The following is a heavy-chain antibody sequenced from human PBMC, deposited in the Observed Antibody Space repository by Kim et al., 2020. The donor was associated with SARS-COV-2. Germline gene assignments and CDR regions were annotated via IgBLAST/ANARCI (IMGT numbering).Heavy chain of an antibody. J-gene: IGHJ2*01. V-gene: IGHV3-53*01. CDR3: VSGLYDGFWSGCQTPSYW. Sequence: GGSLRLSCAVYGFSVSSYVLSWVRQAPGKGLEWVADVYSGGGTYYAESLKSRFTFSRDKYKNTFHLQMNSLRAADTAVYYCVSGLYDGFWSGCQTPSYW. CDR1: GFSVSSYV. CDR2: VYSGGGT. D-gene: IGHD3-3*01.